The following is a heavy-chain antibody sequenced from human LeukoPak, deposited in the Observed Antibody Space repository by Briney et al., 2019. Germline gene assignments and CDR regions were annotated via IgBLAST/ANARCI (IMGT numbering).Heavy chain of an antibody. Sequence: ASVKVSCKASGYIFTRYYLHWVRQAPGQGLEWMGIINPSGGSTSYVQKFQGRVTMTRDTSTSTVYMELSNLRSEDTAVYYCARAALSKGGFDYWGQGTLVTISS. V-gene: IGHV1-46*03. D-gene: IGHD5/OR15-5a*01. CDR2: INPSGGST. CDR1: GYIFTRYY. J-gene: IGHJ4*02. CDR3: ARAALSKGGFDY.